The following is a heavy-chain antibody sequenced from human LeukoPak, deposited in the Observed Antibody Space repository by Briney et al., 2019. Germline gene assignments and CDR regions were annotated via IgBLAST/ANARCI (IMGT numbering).Heavy chain of an antibody. J-gene: IGHJ4*02. Sequence: ASVKVSCKATGGTFSSYAISWVRQAPGQGLEWMGRIIPIFGTANYAQKFQGRVTSTTDESTSTAYMELSSLRSEDTAVYYCARSRRGYEDYWGQGTLVTVSS. V-gene: IGHV1-69*05. CDR1: GGTFSSYA. CDR3: ARSRRGYEDY. D-gene: IGHD5-18*01. CDR2: IIPIFGTA.